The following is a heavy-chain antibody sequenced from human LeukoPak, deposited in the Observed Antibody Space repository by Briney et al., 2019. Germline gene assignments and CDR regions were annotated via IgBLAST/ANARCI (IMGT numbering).Heavy chain of an antibody. J-gene: IGHJ4*02. CDR2: ISGSGGST. CDR1: GSTFSSYA. V-gene: IGHV3-23*01. Sequence: GGSLRLSCAASGSTFSSYAMSWVRQAPGKGLEWVSAISGSGGSTYYANSVKGRFTISRDNSKNTLYLQMNSLRAEDTAVYYCAKEPHIVATGGHDYWGQGTLVTVSS. CDR3: AKEPHIVATGGHDY. D-gene: IGHD5-12*01.